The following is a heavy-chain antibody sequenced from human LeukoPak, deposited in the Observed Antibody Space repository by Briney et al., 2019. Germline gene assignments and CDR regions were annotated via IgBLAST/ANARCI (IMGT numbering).Heavy chain of an antibody. Sequence: GGSLRLSCAASGFTFSSYSMNWVRQAPGKGLEWVSSISSSSSYIYYADSVKGRFTISRDNAKNSLYLQMNSLRAEDTAVYYCAKKIAVAGLDYWGQGTLVTVSS. CDR3: AKKIAVAGLDY. CDR1: GFTFSSYS. V-gene: IGHV3-21*01. CDR2: ISSSSSYI. D-gene: IGHD6-19*01. J-gene: IGHJ4*02.